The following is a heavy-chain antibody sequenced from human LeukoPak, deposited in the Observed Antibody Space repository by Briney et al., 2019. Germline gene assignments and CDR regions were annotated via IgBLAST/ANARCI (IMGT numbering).Heavy chain of an antibody. V-gene: IGHV3-9*01. CDR3: TNGSPYHSGLDV. D-gene: IGHD3-10*01. Sequence: PGGSLRLSCEGSGFNFDDYAMHWVRQAPGKGLEWVSGISFNSGSIGYADSVKGRFTISRDNAKKSLYLEMASLKTDDSALYYCTNGSPYHSGLDVWGQGTSVTVSS. J-gene: IGHJ6*02. CDR1: GFNFDDYA. CDR2: ISFNSGSI.